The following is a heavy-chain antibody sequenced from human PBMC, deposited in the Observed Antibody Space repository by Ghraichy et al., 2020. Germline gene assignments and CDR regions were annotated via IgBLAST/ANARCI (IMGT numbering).Heavy chain of an antibody. CDR2: LYHSGST. D-gene: IGHD3-3*01. J-gene: IGHJ3*02. V-gene: IGHV4-4*02. CDR1: GGSISSSNW. CDR3: ARGSWWSAYSAQVNAFDI. Sequence: SETLSLTCAVSGGSISSSNWWSWVRQPPGKGLEWIGDLYHSGSTNYIPSLKSRVTISLDKSKNQVSLKLSSVTAADTAVYYCARGSWWSAYSAQVNAFDIWGQGTMVTVSS.